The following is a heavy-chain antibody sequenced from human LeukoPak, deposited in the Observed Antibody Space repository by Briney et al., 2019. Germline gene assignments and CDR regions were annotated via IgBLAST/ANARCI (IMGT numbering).Heavy chain of an antibody. CDR1: GFSLSTSGMC. CDR2: IDWDDDK. D-gene: IGHD4-17*01. V-gene: IGHV2-70*01. J-gene: IGHJ4*02. Sequence: SGPALVKPTQTLTLTCTFSGFSLSTSGMCVSWIRQPPGKALEWLALIDWDDDKYYSTSLKTRLTISKDTSKNQVVLTMTNMDPVDTATYNCARTELTYGDYDEGYYFDYWGQGTLVTVSS. CDR3: ARTELTYGDYDEGYYFDY.